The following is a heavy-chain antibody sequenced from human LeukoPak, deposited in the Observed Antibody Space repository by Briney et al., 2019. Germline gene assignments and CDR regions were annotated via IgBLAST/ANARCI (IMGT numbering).Heavy chain of an antibody. V-gene: IGHV3-23*01. J-gene: IGHJ4*02. CDR3: ARDVDDILTGYYYFDY. CDR2: ISDSGGST. Sequence: GGSPRLSCAASGFTFSNYGMSWVRQAPGKGLEWVSGISDSGGSTKHADSVKGRFTISRDNAKNSLYLQMNSLRAEDTAVYYCARDVDDILTGYYYFDYWGQGTLVTVSS. CDR1: GFTFSNYG. D-gene: IGHD3-9*01.